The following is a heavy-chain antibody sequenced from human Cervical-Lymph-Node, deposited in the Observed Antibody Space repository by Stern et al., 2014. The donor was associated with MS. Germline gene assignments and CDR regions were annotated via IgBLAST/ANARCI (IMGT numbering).Heavy chain of an antibody. V-gene: IGHV3-74*03. CDR3: ARDVQGDGNYNLEQ. Sequence: VQLVESGGGLVQPGGSLRLSCAASGFTLSRYWMHWVRQAPGKGLVWISRMNSDGTTTEYADSGKGRFTISRDNAKNMVYLQLNSLRVDDTAVYYCARDVQGDGNYNLEQWGQGTLVTVSS. D-gene: IGHD1-1*01. CDR1: GFTLSRYW. CDR2: MNSDGTTT. J-gene: IGHJ4*02.